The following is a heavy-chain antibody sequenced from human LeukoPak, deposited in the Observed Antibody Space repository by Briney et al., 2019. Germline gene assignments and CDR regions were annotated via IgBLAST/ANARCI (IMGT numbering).Heavy chain of an antibody. CDR2: INQDESEK. J-gene: IGHJ6*02. CDR3: ARVRVSSYYGMDI. Sequence: PGGSLRLSCAASGFTFSTYWMSWARQAPGKGLEWVANINQDESEKYYVDSVKGRFTISRDNAKNSLYLQVNSLRAEDTAVYYCARVRVSSYYGMDIWGQGATVTVSS. CDR1: GFTFSTYW. V-gene: IGHV3-7*05. D-gene: IGHD2/OR15-2a*01.